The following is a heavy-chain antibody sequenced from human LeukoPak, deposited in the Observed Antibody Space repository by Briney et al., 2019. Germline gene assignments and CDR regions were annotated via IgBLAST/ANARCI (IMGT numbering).Heavy chain of an antibody. V-gene: IGHV3-48*04. CDR1: GFMFSTYT. D-gene: IGHD6-13*01. Sequence: GGSLRLSCAAAGFMFSTYTMNWVRQAPGKGLEWVSYISSSGSTIYYADSVKGRFTISRDNAKNSLYLQMNSLRAEDTAVYYCARDLWKYSSSWSYYGMDVWGQGATVTVSS. J-gene: IGHJ6*02. CDR2: ISSSGSTI. CDR3: ARDLWKYSSSWSYYGMDV.